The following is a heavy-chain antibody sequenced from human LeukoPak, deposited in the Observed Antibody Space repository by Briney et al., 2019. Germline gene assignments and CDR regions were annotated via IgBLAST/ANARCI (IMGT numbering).Heavy chain of an antibody. CDR2: INQDGSEK. Sequence: GGSLRLSCAASEFPFNGYWMAWVRQAPGKGLECVANINQDGSEKYYVDSVRGRFTISRDNAKNSLYLQMNSLRAEDTAVYYCARLGRWTQLWSYGIWGRGTLVTVSS. V-gene: IGHV3-7*01. CDR3: ARLGRWTQLWSYGI. CDR1: EFPFNGYW. J-gene: IGHJ4*02. D-gene: IGHD5-18*01.